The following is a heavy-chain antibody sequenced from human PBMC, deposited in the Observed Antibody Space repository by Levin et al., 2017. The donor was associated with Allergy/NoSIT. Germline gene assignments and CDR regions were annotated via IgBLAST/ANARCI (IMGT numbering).Heavy chain of an antibody. J-gene: IGHJ4*02. Sequence: GGSLRLSCAASGFTFSDHYMDWVRQAPGKRLEWVGRSRNKASSYTTEYAAAVNGRFTVSRDESKNSLYLQMNSLKIDDTAVYYCIKTSLFNGRYYNDYWGQGTLVTVSS. CDR3: IKTSLFNGRYYNDY. CDR2: SRNKASSYTT. CDR1: GFTFSDHY. V-gene: IGHV3-72*01. D-gene: IGHD1-26*01.